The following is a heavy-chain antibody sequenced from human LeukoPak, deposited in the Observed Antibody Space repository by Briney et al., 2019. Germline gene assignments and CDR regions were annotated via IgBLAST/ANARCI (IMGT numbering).Heavy chain of an antibody. V-gene: IGHV3-30-3*01. D-gene: IGHD2-2*03. Sequence: PGRSLRLSCAASGFTLSNYAMHWVHQPPGKGLEWLAVITFDGTNTYYADSVKGRLTISRDTSNSALHLQMDSLRVEDTALYYCARDRGGYYDYWGQGTLVSVSA. CDR2: ITFDGTNT. CDR3: ARDRGGYYDY. CDR1: GFTLSNYA. J-gene: IGHJ4*02.